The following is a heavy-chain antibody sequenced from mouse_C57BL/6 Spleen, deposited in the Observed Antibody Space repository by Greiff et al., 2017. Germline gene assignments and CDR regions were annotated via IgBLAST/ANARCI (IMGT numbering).Heavy chain of an antibody. CDR3: AREYDYDGRLGYAMDY. D-gene: IGHD2-4*01. Sequence: VQLQESGPGLVQPSQSLSITCTVSGFSLTSYGVHWVRQSPGKGLEWLGVIWSGGSTDYNAAFISRLSISKDNSKSQVFFKMNSLQADDTAIYYCAREYDYDGRLGYAMDYWGQGTSVTVSS. CDR1: GFSLTSYG. J-gene: IGHJ4*01. CDR2: IWSGGST. V-gene: IGHV2-2*01.